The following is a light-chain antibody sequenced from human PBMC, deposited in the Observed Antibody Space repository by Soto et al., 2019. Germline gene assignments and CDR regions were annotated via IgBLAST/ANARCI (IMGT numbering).Light chain of an antibody. J-gene: IGKJ2*01. CDR3: LQRSYWPPYT. CDR2: GAS. V-gene: IGKV3-15*01. Sequence: EIVMTQSPATLSVSPGEGATLSCRASQTVFSNLAWYQQKPGQSPRLLIYGASTRATGIPARFSGSGSGTDFTLTISSLESEDSAVYYCLQRSYWPPYTFGQGTKVDI. CDR1: QTVFSN.